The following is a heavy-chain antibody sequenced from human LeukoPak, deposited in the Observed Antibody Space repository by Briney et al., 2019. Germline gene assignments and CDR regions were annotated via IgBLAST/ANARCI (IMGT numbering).Heavy chain of an antibody. CDR3: AGDRASTYYYGSGSNLDY. D-gene: IGHD3-10*01. CDR1: GFTFSRYA. CDR2: ISYDGSNK. Sequence: GGSLRLSCAASGFTFSRYAIHWVRQAPGKGLEWVAVISYDGSNKYYADSVKGRFTISRDNSKNTLYLQMNSLRAEDTAVYYCAGDRASTYYYGSGSNLDYWGQGTLVTVSS. V-gene: IGHV3-30-3*01. J-gene: IGHJ4*02.